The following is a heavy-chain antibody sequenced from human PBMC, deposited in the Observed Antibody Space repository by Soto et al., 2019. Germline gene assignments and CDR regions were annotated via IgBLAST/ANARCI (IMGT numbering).Heavy chain of an antibody. V-gene: IGHV1-46*01. CDR1: GCTFTSYY. J-gene: IGHJ5*02. Sequence: GASVKVPCKASGCTFTSYYMHWLRQSPGQGLEWMGIINPSGGSTSYAQKFQGRVTMTRDTSTSTVYMELSSLRSEDTAVYYCAREGGGTTGILTGYYVSWGQGTLVTVSS. D-gene: IGHD3-9*01. CDR3: AREGGGTTGILTGYYVS. CDR2: INPSGGST.